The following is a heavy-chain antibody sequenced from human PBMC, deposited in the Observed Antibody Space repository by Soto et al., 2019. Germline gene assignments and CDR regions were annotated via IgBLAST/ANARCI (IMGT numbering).Heavy chain of an antibody. D-gene: IGHD3-10*01. CDR3: ARVGGYGMDV. CDR2: IYHSGST. Sequence: SETLSLTCAVPGYSISSGYYWGWIRQPPGKGLEWIGSIYHSGSTYNNPSLKSRVTISVDTSKNQFSLKLSSVTAADTAVYYCARVGGYGMDVWGQGTTVTVSS. J-gene: IGHJ6*02. CDR1: GYSISSGYY. V-gene: IGHV4-38-2*01.